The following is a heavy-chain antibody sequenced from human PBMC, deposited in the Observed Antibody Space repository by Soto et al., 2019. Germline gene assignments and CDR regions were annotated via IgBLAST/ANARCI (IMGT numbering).Heavy chain of an antibody. Sequence: SETLSLTCTVSGGSISSYYWSWIRQPPGKGLEWIGYIYYSGSTNYNPSLKSRVTISVDTSKNQFSLKLSSVTAADTAVYYCARGEYSYGYVYWGQGTLVTAPQ. V-gene: IGHV4-59*01. J-gene: IGHJ4*02. D-gene: IGHD5-18*01. CDR3: ARGEYSYGYVY. CDR1: GGSISSYY. CDR2: IYYSGST.